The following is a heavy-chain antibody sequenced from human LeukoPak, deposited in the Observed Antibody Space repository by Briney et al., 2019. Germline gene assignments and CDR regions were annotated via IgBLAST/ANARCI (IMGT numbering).Heavy chain of an antibody. D-gene: IGHD2-2*02. V-gene: IGHV4-4*08. CDR1: GGSISSYY. Sequence: PSETLSLTCTVSGGSISSYYWSWIRQPPGKGLEWIGYIYTSGSTNYNPSLKSRVTISVDTSKNQFSLKLSSVTAADTAVYYCARHYCSSTSCYTVDDNWFDPWGQGTLDTVSS. CDR3: ARHYCSSTSCYTVDDNWFDP. CDR2: IYTSGST. J-gene: IGHJ5*02.